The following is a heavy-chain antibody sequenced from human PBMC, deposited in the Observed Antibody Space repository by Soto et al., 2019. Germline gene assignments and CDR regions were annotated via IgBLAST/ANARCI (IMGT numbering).Heavy chain of an antibody. CDR3: ARGRGYRSSWAFDY. CDR2: INHSGST. V-gene: IGHV4-34*01. CDR1: GGSFSGYY. Sequence: SETLSLTCAVYGGSFSGYYWSWIRQPPGKGLEWIGEINHSGSTNYNPSLKSRVTISVDTSKNQFSLKLSSVTAAETAVYYCARGRGYRSSWAFDYWGQGTLVTVSS. J-gene: IGHJ4*02. D-gene: IGHD6-13*01.